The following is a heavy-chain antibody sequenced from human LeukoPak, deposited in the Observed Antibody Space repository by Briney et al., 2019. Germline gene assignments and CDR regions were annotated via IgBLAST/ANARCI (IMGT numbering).Heavy chain of an antibody. CDR3: VRDGEGVAISVNYWFDP. CDR1: GYTFTSYY. J-gene: IGHJ5*02. CDR2: INPSGGST. Sequence: ASVKVSCKASGYTFTSYYMHWARQAPGQGLEWMGIINPSGGSTSYAQKFQGRVTMTRDTSISTAYVELRGLRSEDTAVYYCVRDGEGVAISVNYWFDPWGQGTLVTVSS. V-gene: IGHV1-46*01. D-gene: IGHD3-10*01.